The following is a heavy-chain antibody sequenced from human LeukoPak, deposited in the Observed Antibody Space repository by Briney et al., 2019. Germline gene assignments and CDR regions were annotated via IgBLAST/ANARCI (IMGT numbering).Heavy chain of an antibody. Sequence: SETLSLTCAVYGGSFSGYYWSWIRRPPGKGLEWIGEINHSGSTNYNPSLKSRVTISVDTSKNQFSLKLSSVTAADTAVYYCARGQGGSLRFLEWLLKGYFDYWGQGTLVTVSS. J-gene: IGHJ4*02. D-gene: IGHD3-3*01. V-gene: IGHV4-34*01. CDR2: INHSGST. CDR3: ARGQGGSLRFLEWLLKGYFDY. CDR1: GGSFSGYY.